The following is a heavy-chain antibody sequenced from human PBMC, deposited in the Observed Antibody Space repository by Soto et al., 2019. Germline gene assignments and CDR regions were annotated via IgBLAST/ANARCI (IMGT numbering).Heavy chain of an antibody. CDR1: GGSISSGGYY. Sequence: QVQLQESGPGLVKPSQTLSLACTVSGGSISSGGYYWSWIRQHPGKGLEWIGYIYYLGSTYYNPSLKTRVTISVDTSKKQFSLKLSSVTAADTAVYYCARFYMVRGVMSAFDIWGQGTMFTVSS. CDR3: ARFYMVRGVMSAFDI. V-gene: IGHV4-31*03. CDR2: IYYLGST. J-gene: IGHJ3*02. D-gene: IGHD3-10*01.